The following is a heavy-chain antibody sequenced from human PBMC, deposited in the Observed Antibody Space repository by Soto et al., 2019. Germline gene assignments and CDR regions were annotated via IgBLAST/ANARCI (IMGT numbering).Heavy chain of an antibody. CDR3: ARAVSIAAAGTSGY. CDR2: INAGNGNT. D-gene: IGHD6-13*01. CDR1: GYTFTSYA. Sequence: ASVKVSCKASGYTFTSYAMHWVRQAPGQRLEWMGWINAGNGNTKYSQKFQGRVTITRDTSASTAYMELSSLRSEDTAVYYCARAVSIAAAGTSGYWGQGTLVTVSS. V-gene: IGHV1-3*01. J-gene: IGHJ4*02.